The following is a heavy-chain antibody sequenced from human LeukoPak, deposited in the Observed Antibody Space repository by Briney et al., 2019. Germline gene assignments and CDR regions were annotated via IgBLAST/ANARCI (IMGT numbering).Heavy chain of an antibody. J-gene: IGHJ4*02. V-gene: IGHV4-38-2*01. Sequence: SETLSLTCAVSGYSISSGYYWGWIRQPPGKGLEWIGSIYHSGSTYYNPSLKSRVTISVDTSKNQFSLKLSSVTAADTAVSYCARGGFGIAVAGRDYWGQGTLVTVSS. CDR3: ARGGFGIAVAGRDY. CDR1: GYSISSGYY. CDR2: IYHSGST. D-gene: IGHD6-19*01.